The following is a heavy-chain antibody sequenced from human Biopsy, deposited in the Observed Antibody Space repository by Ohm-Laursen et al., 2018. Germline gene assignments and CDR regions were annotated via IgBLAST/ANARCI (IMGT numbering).Heavy chain of an antibody. J-gene: IGHJ6*02. V-gene: IGHV2-70*11. D-gene: IGHD6-13*01. Sequence: TQTLTLTCSFSGFSLSARGMCVSWIRQASGKALEWLACVDWDDYKDYSPSLQTKLSISKDTSNDQVVLTVNNVDPADTATYYCARTPILIVSAGLVYRHRRHLQGMDVWGQGIAVTVS. CDR3: ARTPILIVSAGLVYRHRRHLQGMDV. CDR1: GFSLSARGMC. CDR2: VDWDDYK.